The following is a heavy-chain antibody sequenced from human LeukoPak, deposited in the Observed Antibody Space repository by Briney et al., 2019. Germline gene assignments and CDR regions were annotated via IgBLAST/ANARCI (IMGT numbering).Heavy chain of an antibody. Sequence: WASVKVSCKASGGTFSSYAISWVRQAPGQGLEWMGGIIPIFGTANYAQKSQGRVTITTDESTSTAYMELSSLRSEDTAVYYCARGTGAHYDILTGPPRGKNYYYYMDVWGKGTTVTVSS. CDR3: ARGTGAHYDILTGPPRGKNYYYYMDV. J-gene: IGHJ6*03. V-gene: IGHV1-69*05. CDR1: GGTFSSYA. CDR2: IIPIFGTA. D-gene: IGHD3-9*01.